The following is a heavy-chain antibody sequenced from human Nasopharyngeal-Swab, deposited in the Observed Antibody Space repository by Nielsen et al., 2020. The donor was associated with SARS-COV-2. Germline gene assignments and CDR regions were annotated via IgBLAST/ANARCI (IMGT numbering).Heavy chain of an antibody. CDR2: ISGSGGST. V-gene: IGHV3-23*01. J-gene: IGHJ6*03. CDR1: GFTFSSYA. D-gene: IGHD4-11*01. Sequence: GESLKISCAASGFTFSSYAMSWVRQDPRKWLDWVSAISGSGGSTYYADSVKGRFTISRDNSKNTLYLQMNSLRAEDTAVYYCAKGNYAYYYYYYMDVWGKGTTVTVSS. CDR3: AKGNYAYYYYYYMDV.